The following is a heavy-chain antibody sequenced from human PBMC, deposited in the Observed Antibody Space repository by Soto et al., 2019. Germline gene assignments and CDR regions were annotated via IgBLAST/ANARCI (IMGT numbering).Heavy chain of an antibody. D-gene: IGHD2-2*01. Sequence: VQLVQSGAEVKKPGASVKVSCKASGYTFTNYDINWVRQATGQGLEWIGGMNPDSGNTAYAQRFQGRVSMTRNISINTAYMELRSLSAEDTAMFYCVRYRNAYNYLDYWGQGTLVSVSS. CDR3: VRYRNAYNYLDY. CDR1: GYTFTNYD. J-gene: IGHJ4*02. CDR2: MNPDSGNT. V-gene: IGHV1-8*01.